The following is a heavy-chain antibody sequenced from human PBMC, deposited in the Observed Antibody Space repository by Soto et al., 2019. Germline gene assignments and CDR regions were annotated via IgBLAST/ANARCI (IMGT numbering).Heavy chain of an antibody. CDR3: THGFYPYTGHFDH. J-gene: IGHJ4*02. CDR2: IYWDNDK. Sequence: QITLKESGPTLVKPTQTLTLTCTFSGFSLRTTGVGVGWIRQPPGKALEWLALIYWDNDKRYSPSLKTRLTITKDPSKDQGVLKMTNMDREDTAKYYWTHGFYPYTGHFDHGGQGPLVTVSS. CDR1: GFSLRTTGVG. D-gene: IGHD3-16*02. V-gene: IGHV2-5*02.